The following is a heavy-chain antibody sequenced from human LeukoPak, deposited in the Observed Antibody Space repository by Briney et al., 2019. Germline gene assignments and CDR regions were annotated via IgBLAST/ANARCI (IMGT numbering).Heavy chain of an antibody. Sequence: PSETLSLTCTVSGGSISSYYWSWIRQPPGKGLEWIGYIYYSGSTNYNPSLKSRVTISVDTSKNQFSLKLSSVTAADTAVYYCAREVIITFGGVIDLTGMDVWGKGITVTVSS. CDR2: IYYSGST. CDR3: AREVIITFGGVIDLTGMDV. J-gene: IGHJ6*03. V-gene: IGHV4-59*01. D-gene: IGHD3-16*02. CDR1: GGSISSYY.